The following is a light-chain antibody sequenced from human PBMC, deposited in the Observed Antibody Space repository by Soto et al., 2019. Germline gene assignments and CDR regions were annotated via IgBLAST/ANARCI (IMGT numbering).Light chain of an antibody. Sequence: QSVLTQPPSVSAAPGQKVTISCSGSSSNIGNNYVSWYQQLPGTAPKLLIYENNKRPSGIPDRFSGSKSGTSATLGITGLQTGDEAGYYCGTWDSSLGAGVFGGGTKLTVL. CDR1: SSNIGNNY. V-gene: IGLV1-51*02. CDR3: GTWDSSLGAGV. CDR2: ENN. J-gene: IGLJ2*01.